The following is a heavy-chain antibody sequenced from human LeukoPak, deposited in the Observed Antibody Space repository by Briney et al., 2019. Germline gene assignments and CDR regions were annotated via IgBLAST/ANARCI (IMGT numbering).Heavy chain of an antibody. CDR2: IDSDGSST. CDR1: GFTFSSYW. CDR3: ARADSGYYGDAFDM. D-gene: IGHD3-22*01. V-gene: IGHV3-74*01. Sequence: GGSLRLSCAVSGFTFSSYWMHWVRHVPGKGLVWVSRIDSDGSSTNYADSVKGRFTISRDNAKNTLYLQMNSLKVEDTAVYYCARADSGYYGDAFDMWGQGTMVTVSS. J-gene: IGHJ3*02.